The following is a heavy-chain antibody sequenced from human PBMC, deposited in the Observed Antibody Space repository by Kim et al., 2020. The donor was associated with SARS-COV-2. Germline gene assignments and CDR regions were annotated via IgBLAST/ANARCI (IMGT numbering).Heavy chain of an antibody. CDR2: IYWDDEK. CDR1: GFSLSTNGVG. Sequence: SGPTLVNPTQTLTLTCTFSGFSLSTNGVGVDWIRQPPGKALEWLAVIYWDDEKRYSPSLKSRLTITKDTSKNQVVLTMTDMDPIDTATYYCARRVRPLVRGIHYWYFDLWGRGTLVTVSS. D-gene: IGHD3-10*01. V-gene: IGHV2-5*02. J-gene: IGHJ2*01. CDR3: ARRVRPLVRGIHYWYFDL.